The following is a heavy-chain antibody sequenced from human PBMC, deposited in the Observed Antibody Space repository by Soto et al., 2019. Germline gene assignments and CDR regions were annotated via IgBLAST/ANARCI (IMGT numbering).Heavy chain of an antibody. J-gene: IGHJ4*02. D-gene: IGHD5-18*01. CDR2: ISYDGSNK. CDR3: ASSRDTAMAPSFDY. Sequence: QVQLVESGGGVVQPGRSLRLSCAAYGFTFSSYAMHWVRQAPGKGLEWVAVISYDGSNKYYADSVKGRFTISRDNSKNTLYLQMNSLRAEDTAVYYCASSRDTAMAPSFDYWGQGTLVTVSS. V-gene: IGHV3-30-3*01. CDR1: GFTFSSYA.